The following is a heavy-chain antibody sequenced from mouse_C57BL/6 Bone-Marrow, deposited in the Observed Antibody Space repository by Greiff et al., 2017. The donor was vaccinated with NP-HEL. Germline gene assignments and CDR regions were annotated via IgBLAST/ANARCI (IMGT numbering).Heavy chain of an antibody. D-gene: IGHD2-3*01. CDR3: ARLYAGYYNWYFDV. Sequence: QVQLQQPGAELVKPGASVKLSCKASGYTFTSYWMQWVKQRPGQGLEWIGEIDPSDSYTNYNQKFKGKATLSLDTSSSTAYMQLSSLTSEDSAVYNCARLYAGYYNWYFDVWGTGTTVTVSS. CDR1: GYTFTSYW. V-gene: IGHV1-50*01. CDR2: IDPSDSYT. J-gene: IGHJ1*03.